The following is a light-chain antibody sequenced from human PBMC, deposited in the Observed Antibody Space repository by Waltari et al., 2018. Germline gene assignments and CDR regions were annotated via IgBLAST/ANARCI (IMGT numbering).Light chain of an antibody. CDR1: QTISSW. CDR3: QNYNGYSWT. Sequence: DIQMTQSPSTLSASVGDRVTITCRASQTISSWLAWYQQKPGKAPKLLIYKASSLESGGPSRFSGSGSGTEFTLTISSLQPDDFATYYCQNYNGYSWTFGQGTKVEIK. J-gene: IGKJ1*01. CDR2: KAS. V-gene: IGKV1-5*03.